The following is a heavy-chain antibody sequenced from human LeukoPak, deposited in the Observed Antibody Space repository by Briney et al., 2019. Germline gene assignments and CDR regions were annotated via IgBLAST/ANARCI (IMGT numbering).Heavy chain of an antibody. D-gene: IGHD3-10*01. CDR3: ARDPYYYDSGSFAAFDI. Sequence: ETGWSLRLSCAASSFTFSSYWMTWVRQAPGKGLEWVANIKEDGSKTFYVDSVKGRFTISRDNAKNSLYLQMNSLRAEDTAVYYCARDPYYYDSGSFAAFDIWGQGTMVTVSS. CDR1: SFTFSSYW. CDR2: IKEDGSKT. J-gene: IGHJ3*02. V-gene: IGHV3-7*01.